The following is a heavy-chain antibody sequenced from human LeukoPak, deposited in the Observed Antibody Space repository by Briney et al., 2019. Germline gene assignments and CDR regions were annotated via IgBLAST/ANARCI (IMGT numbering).Heavy chain of an antibody. CDR2: IYHSGST. CDR1: GGSISSGGYY. J-gene: IGHJ4*02. V-gene: IGHV4-30-2*01. D-gene: IGHD6-13*01. CDR3: ATLSIAAAGTDDY. Sequence: PSETLSLTCTVSGGSISSGGYYWSWIRQPPGKGLEWIGYIYHSGSTYYNPSLKSRVTISVDTSKNQFSLKLSSVTAADTAVYYCATLSIAAAGTDDYWGQGTLVTVSS.